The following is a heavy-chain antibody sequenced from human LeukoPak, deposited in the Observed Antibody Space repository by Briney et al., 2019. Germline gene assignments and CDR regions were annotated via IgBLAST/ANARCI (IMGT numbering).Heavy chain of an antibody. V-gene: IGHV3-21*01. CDR1: GFTFSSYS. D-gene: IGHD6-19*01. J-gene: IGHJ3*02. CDR3: ARDGLASSGWPDAFDI. Sequence: PGGSLRLSCAASGFTFSSYSMNWVRQAPGKGLEWVSSISSSSSYIYYADSVKGRFTISRDNAKNSLYLQMNSLRAEDTAVYYCARDGLASSGWPDAFDIWGQGTMVTVSS. CDR2: ISSSSSYI.